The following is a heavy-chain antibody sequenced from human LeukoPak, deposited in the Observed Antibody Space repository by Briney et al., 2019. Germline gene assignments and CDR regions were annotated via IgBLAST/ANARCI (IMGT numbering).Heavy chain of an antibody. D-gene: IGHD2-15*01. CDR3: AKDRSSGGSCYNY. CDR2: ISGSGGST. V-gene: IGHV3-23*01. J-gene: IGHJ4*02. CDR1: GFTFSSYS. Sequence: GGSLRLSCAASGFTFSSYSMNWVRQAPGKGLEWVSVISGSGGSTYYADSVKGRFTISRDNSKNMLYLQMNSLRAEDTAVYYCAKDRSSGGSCYNYWGQGTLVTVSS.